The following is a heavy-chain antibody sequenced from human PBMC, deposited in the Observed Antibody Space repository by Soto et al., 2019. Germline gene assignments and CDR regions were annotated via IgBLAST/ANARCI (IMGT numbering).Heavy chain of an antibody. CDR3: AAHGPSGCTYGFEN. Sequence: SETLSLTCTVSGVSISSYYWNWIRQPPGKGLEWIGFIYYCGSANYNPSLKSRVTISGDTSKNLLSLKLSSVPAAHRPMSDCAAHGPSGCTYGFENCGQGPRVTVSS. CDR2: IYYCGSA. V-gene: IGHV4-59*01. J-gene: IGHJ4*02. D-gene: IGHD5-18*01. CDR1: GVSISSYY.